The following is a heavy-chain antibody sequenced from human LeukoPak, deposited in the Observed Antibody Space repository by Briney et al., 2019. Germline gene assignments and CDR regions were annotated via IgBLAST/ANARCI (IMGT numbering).Heavy chain of an antibody. CDR2: ISGGGGNT. Sequence: GGSLRLSCAASGCTFSNYAMSWVRQAPGKGLEWVSGISGGGGNTHYADSVKGRFSISRDNSKNTLYLQMNSLRAEDTAVYYCAKYYESGTLSLSLFDYWGQGTLVTVSS. D-gene: IGHD3-10*01. V-gene: IGHV3-23*01. CDR3: AKYYESGTLSLSLFDY. J-gene: IGHJ4*02. CDR1: GCTFSNYA.